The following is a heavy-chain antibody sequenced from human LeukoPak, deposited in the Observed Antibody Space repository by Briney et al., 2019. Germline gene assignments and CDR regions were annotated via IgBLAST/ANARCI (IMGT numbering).Heavy chain of an antibody. V-gene: IGHV1-2*02. CDR1: GFTFTDHY. Sequence: ASVKVSCKSSGFTFTDHYIHWVGQGPGQGLEWMGYIGPHSTFTSSPQEFQGRVTMTRDASMSTAYMELTRLTSDDTAVYHCVREGEGPLSKDFDYWGQGTLVTVSS. D-gene: IGHD2/OR15-2a*01. CDR3: VREGEGPLSKDFDY. J-gene: IGHJ4*02. CDR2: IGPHSTFT.